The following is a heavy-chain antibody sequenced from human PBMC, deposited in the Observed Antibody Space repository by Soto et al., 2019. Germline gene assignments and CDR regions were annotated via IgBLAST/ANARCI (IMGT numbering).Heavy chain of an antibody. D-gene: IGHD2-21*02. V-gene: IGHV4-61*01. CDR1: GGSATSGNYY. CDR3: ARGPVVTPFVDY. Sequence: SETLSLTCTVSGGSATSGNYYWSWIRQPPGKGLEWIGHIYYSGSTNYNPSLKSRVTISVDASKNQFSLKLSSVTAAGTAIYYCARGPVVTPFVDYWGQGTLVTVSS. J-gene: IGHJ4*02. CDR2: IYYSGST.